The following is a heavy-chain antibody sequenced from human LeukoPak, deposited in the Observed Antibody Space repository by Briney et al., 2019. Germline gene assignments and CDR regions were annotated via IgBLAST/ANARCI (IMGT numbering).Heavy chain of an antibody. CDR3: ARTPWNIVATITTPAPLLFDN. D-gene: IGHD5-12*01. Sequence: SETLSLTCTVSGDSISSYYWSWIRQPPGKRLEWIGYIYYSGSTNYNPSLKSRVTISIDTSKNQFSLKLTSVTAADTAVYYCARTPWNIVATITTPAPLLFDNWGQGTLVTVSS. CDR1: GDSISSYY. CDR2: IYYSGST. J-gene: IGHJ4*02. V-gene: IGHV4-59*01.